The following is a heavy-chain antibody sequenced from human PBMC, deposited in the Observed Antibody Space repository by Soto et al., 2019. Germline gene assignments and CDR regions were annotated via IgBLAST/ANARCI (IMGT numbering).Heavy chain of an antibody. J-gene: IGHJ6*02. Sequence: PGESLKLSCAASGFPFSDYYMSWIRQAPGKGLEWVSYISSSGSTIYYADSVRGRFTISRDNAKSSLFLQMNSLSAEDTAVYYCARRGYSSSSGDYYYGMDVWGQGTTVTVSS. CDR2: ISSSGSTI. CDR3: ARRGYSSSSGDYYYGMDV. CDR1: GFPFSDYY. D-gene: IGHD6-6*01. V-gene: IGHV3-11*01.